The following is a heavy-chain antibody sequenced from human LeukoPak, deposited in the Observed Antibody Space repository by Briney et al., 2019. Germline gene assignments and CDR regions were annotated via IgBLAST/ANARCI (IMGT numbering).Heavy chain of an antibody. Sequence: SETLSLTCTVSGGSISSYYWSWIRQPPGKGLEWIGYIYYSGSTNYNPSLKSRVTISVDTSKNQFSLKLSSVTAADTAVYYCARRTTYYDILTGYSPWYFDLWGRGTLVTVSS. CDR1: GGSISSYY. J-gene: IGHJ2*01. CDR2: IYYSGST. CDR3: ARRTTYYDILTGYSPWYFDL. D-gene: IGHD3-9*01. V-gene: IGHV4-59*01.